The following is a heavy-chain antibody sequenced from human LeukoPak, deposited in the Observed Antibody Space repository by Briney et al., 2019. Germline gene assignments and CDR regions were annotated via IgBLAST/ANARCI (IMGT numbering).Heavy chain of an antibody. Sequence: AGGSLRLSCAASGFTFSNYAMSWVRQAPGKGLEWVSAISGSGGSTYYADSVKGRFTISRDNSKNTLYLQMNRLRAEDTAVYYCAKRVVATIPYFDYWGQGTLVTVSS. V-gene: IGHV3-23*01. CDR2: ISGSGGST. D-gene: IGHD5-12*01. CDR1: GFTFSNYA. CDR3: AKRVVATIPYFDY. J-gene: IGHJ4*02.